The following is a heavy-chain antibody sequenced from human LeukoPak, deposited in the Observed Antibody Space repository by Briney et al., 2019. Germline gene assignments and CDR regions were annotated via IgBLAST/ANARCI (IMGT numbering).Heavy chain of an antibody. CDR1: GYSISSGYY. D-gene: IGHD3-3*01. V-gene: IGHV4-38-2*02. CDR2: IYHSGST. CDR3: ARDHYDFWSGYYTAGNWFDP. Sequence: SETLSLTCTVSGYSISSGYYWGWIRQPPGKGLEWIGSIYHSGSTYYNPSLKSRVTISVDTSKNQFSLKLSSVTAADTAVYYCARDHYDFWSGYYTAGNWFDPWGQGTLVTVSS. J-gene: IGHJ5*02.